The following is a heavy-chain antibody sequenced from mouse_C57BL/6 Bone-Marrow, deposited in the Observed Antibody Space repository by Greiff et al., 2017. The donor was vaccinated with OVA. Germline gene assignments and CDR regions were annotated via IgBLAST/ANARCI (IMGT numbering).Heavy chain of an antibody. V-gene: IGHV1-82*01. CDR1: GYAFSSSW. D-gene: IGHD4-1*02. CDR3: ARSSTGAAAWFAY. CDR2: IYPGDGDT. Sequence: VQLQQSGPELVKPGASVKISCKASGYAFSSSWMNWVKQRPGKGLEWIGRIYPGDGDTNYNGKFKGKATLTADKSSSTAYMQLSSLTSEDSAVYFCARSSTGAAAWFAYWGQGTLVTVSA. J-gene: IGHJ3*01.